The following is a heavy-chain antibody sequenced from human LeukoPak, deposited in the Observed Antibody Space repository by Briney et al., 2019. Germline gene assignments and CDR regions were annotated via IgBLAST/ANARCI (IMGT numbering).Heavy chain of an antibody. D-gene: IGHD3-10*01. J-gene: IGHJ1*01. CDR1: GGTFSDYY. Sequence: SETLSLTCAVYGGTFSDYYWAWIRQFPGKGLEWIGEITHTGTTNYNPSLKSRVVMSIDASKNQFSLKLTSVTAADAALYFCARPFNPMLRGVMRFWGQGTLVAVSS. CDR3: ARPFNPMLRGVMRF. CDR2: ITHTGTT. V-gene: IGHV4-34*08.